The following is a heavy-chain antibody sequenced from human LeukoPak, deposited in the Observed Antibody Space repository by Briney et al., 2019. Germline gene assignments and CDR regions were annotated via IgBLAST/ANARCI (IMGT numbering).Heavy chain of an antibody. D-gene: IGHD4-17*01. CDR3: ARHYSPVYGAYWYFDL. CDR2: FYYSGTT. CDR1: GGSISSYY. J-gene: IGHJ2*01. Sequence: KASETLSLTCTVSGGSISSYYWSWIRQPPGKGLEWIGFFYYSGTTNHNPSLKSRVTISVDTSKNQFSLKLSSVTAADTAVYYCARHYSPVYGAYWYFDLWGRGTVVTVSS. V-gene: IGHV4-59*08.